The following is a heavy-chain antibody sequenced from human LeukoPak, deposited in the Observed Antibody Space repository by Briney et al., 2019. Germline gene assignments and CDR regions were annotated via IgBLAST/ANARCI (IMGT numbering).Heavy chain of an antibody. V-gene: IGHV1-69*04. CDR1: GYTFSSYA. CDR2: IIPILGIA. CDR3: ARSTVDCGGDCYGPLGYYYYGMDV. D-gene: IGHD2-21*02. Sequence: ASVKVSCKAAGYTFSSYAISWVRQAPGQGLEWMGRIIPILGIANYAQTFQGRVTITADKSTSTAYMELSSLRSEDTAVYYCARSTVDCGGDCYGPLGYYYYGMDVWGQGTTVTVSS. J-gene: IGHJ6*02.